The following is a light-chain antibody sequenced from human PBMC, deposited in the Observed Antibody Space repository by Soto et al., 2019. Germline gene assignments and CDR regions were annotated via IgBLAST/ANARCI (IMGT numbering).Light chain of an antibody. V-gene: IGKV1-5*01. CDR3: QQYNSYSGT. J-gene: IGKJ1*01. CDR2: DAS. CDR1: QGSSSW. Sequence: DIQMTQSPSTLSASVGDRVTITCRASQGSSSWLVWCQHNPGKAPKLLIYDASSLESGVPSRFSGSGSGTEFTLTISSLQPDDFATYYCQQYNSYSGTFGQGAKVDI.